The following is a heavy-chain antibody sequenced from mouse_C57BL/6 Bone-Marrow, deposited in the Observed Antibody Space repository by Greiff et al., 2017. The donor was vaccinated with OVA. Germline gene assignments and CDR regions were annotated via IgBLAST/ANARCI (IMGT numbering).Heavy chain of an antibody. CDR2: ISSGGSYT. V-gene: IGHV5-6*02. Sequence: EVKLVESGGDLVKPGGSLKLSCAASGFTFSSYGMSWVRQTPDKRLEWVATISSGGSYTYYPDSVKGRFTISRDNAKNTLYLQMSSLKSEDTAMYYCARRAYYAWFAYWGQGTLVTVSA. CDR1: GFTFSSYG. D-gene: IGHD2-10*01. CDR3: ARRAYYAWFAY. J-gene: IGHJ3*01.